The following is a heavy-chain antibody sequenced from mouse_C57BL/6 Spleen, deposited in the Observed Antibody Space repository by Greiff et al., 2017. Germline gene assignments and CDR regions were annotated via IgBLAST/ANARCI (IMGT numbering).Heavy chain of an antibody. CDR3: ARVKKRSYYAMYY. CDR2: INPNNGGT. Sequence: VQLQQSGPELVKPGASVKIPCKASGYTFTDYNMDWVKQSHGKSLEWIGDINPNNGGTIYNQKFKGKATLTVDKSSSTAYMELRSLTSEDTAVYYCARVKKRSYYAMYYWGQGTSVTVSS. J-gene: IGHJ4*01. CDR1: GYTFTDYN. V-gene: IGHV1-18*01.